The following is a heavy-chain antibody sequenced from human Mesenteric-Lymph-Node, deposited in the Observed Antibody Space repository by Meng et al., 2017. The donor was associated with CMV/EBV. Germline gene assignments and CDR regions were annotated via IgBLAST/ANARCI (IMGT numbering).Heavy chain of an antibody. D-gene: IGHD3-22*01. Sequence: GESLKISCAASGFTFSSYWMSWVRQAPGKGLEWVANIKQDGSEKYYVDSVKGRFTISRDNAKNSLYLQMNSLRAEDTAVYYCARVGTRIVERGLDVWGQGTTVTVSS. CDR1: GFTFSSYW. CDR2: IKQDGSEK. V-gene: IGHV3-7*01. CDR3: ARVGTRIVERGLDV. J-gene: IGHJ6*02.